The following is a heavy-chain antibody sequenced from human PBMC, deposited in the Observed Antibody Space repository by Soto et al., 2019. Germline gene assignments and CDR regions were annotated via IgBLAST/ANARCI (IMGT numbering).Heavy chain of an antibody. CDR1: GYSFTSYW. Sequence: GASLKISCKGSGYSFTSYWIGWVRPTPVKGLEWMGMIYPGDSDTRYSPSFQGQVTISADKSISTAYLQWSSLKAWDTAMYYCGRLKTYYYDSSGDHWGQGTPVTVSS. CDR2: IYPGDSDT. J-gene: IGHJ4*02. D-gene: IGHD3-22*01. CDR3: GRLKTYYYDSSGDH. V-gene: IGHV5-51*01.